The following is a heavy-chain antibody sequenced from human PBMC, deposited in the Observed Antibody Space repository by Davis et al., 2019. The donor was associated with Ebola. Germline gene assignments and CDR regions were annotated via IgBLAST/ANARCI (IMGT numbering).Heavy chain of an antibody. Sequence: SETLSLTCTVSGGSISSYYWSWIRQHPGKGLEWIGYIYYSGSTNYNPSLKSRVTIYVDTSKNQFSLKLSSVTAADTAVYYCARDLGSVMVRGVMGSSSMGYGMDVWGQGTTVTVSS. CDR2: IYYSGST. V-gene: IGHV4-4*08. CDR1: GGSISSYY. D-gene: IGHD3-10*01. J-gene: IGHJ6*02. CDR3: ARDLGSVMVRGVMGSSSMGYGMDV.